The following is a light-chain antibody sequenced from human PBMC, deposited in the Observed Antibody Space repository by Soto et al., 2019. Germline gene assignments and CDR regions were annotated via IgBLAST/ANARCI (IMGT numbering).Light chain of an antibody. CDR3: QHHNSYSLTWT. CDR1: QTMSSW. CDR2: DAS. Sequence: DIHITHSPPTLSGSVGDRVTIPRRPLQTMSSWLAWDQQKPGKAPKLLIYDASSLESGVPSRFSGSGSGTEFTLTISSLQPDDYATDFCQHHNSYSLTWTFGQGTKVDIK. J-gene: IGKJ1*01. V-gene: IGKV1-5*01.